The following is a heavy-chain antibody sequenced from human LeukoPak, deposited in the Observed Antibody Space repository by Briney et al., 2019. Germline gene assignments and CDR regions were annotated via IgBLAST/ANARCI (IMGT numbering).Heavy chain of an antibody. CDR2: IYTSGST. CDR3: AREPAAGSGNY. V-gene: IGHV4-4*07. J-gene: IGHJ4*02. CDR1: GGSISSYY. D-gene: IGHD3-10*01. Sequence: SETLSLTCTVSGGSISSYYWSWIRQPAGKGLEWIGRIYTSGSTNYNPSLKSRVTISLDTSKSQFSLKLNSVTAADTAMYYCAREPAAGSGNYWGQGTLVTVSS.